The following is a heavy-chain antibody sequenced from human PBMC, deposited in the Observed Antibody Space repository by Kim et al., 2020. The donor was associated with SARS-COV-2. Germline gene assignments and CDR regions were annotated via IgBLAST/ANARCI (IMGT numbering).Heavy chain of an antibody. J-gene: IGHJ6*02. V-gene: IGHV4-4*02. CDR3: ASLGGYSGYGLYYYYGMDV. CDR1: GGSISSSNW. CDR2: IYHSGST. Sequence: SETLSLTCAVSGGSISSSNWWSWVRQPPGKGLEWIGEIYHSGSTNYNPSLKSRVTISVDKSKNQFSLKLSSVTAADTAVYYCASLGGYSGYGLYYYYGMDVWGQGTAVTVS. D-gene: IGHD5-12*01.